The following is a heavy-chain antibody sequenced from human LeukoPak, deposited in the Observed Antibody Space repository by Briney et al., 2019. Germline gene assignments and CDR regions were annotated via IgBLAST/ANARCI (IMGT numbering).Heavy chain of an antibody. CDR2: INPNSGGT. CDR1: GYXYTGYY. D-gene: IGHD3-3*01. J-gene: IGHJ6*02. CDR3: ARGGQSRFLEWLSFDLDV. V-gene: IGHV1-2*02. Sequence: ASVKVSCTASGYXYTGYYMHWVRQAPGQGLEWMGRINPNSGGTNYAQKFQGRDTVTRDTSISTAYMGLSRLKSDDTAVYYCARGGQSRFLEWLSFDLDVWGQGTTVTVSS.